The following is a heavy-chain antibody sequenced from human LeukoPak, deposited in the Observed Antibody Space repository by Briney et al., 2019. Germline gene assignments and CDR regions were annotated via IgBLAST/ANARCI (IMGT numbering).Heavy chain of an antibody. CDR3: ARDRGELLRYFDWLPINYFDY. CDR2: INPNSVAP. CDR1: GYTFTGYY. V-gene: IGHV1-2*02. D-gene: IGHD3-9*01. J-gene: IGHJ4*02. Sequence: GASVKVSCKASGYTFTGYYMHWVRQAPGQGLEWMGWINPNSVAPNYAQKFQGRVTMTRDTSIGTAYMELSRLRSDDTAVYYCARDRGELLRYFDWLPINYFDYWGQGTLVTVSS.